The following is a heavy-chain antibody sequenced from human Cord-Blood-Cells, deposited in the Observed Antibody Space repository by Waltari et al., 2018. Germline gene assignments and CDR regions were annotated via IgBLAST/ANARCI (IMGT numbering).Heavy chain of an antibody. J-gene: IGHJ3*02. CDR3: AGEGVGTTGTWIDAFDI. D-gene: IGHD1-1*01. V-gene: IGHV1-69*06. CDR1: GGTFSSYA. Sequence: QVQLVQSGAEVKKPGSSVKVSCKASGGTFSSYAISWVRQAPGQGLEWMGGIIPIFGTANYAQKFQGRVTITADKSTSTAYMELSSLRSEDTAVYYCAGEGVGTTGTWIDAFDIWGQGTMVTVSS. CDR2: IIPIFGTA.